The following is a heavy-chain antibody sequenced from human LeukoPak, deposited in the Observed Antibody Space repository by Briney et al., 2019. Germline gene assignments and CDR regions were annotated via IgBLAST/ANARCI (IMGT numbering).Heavy chain of an antibody. CDR3: ARQVVAAATLSAFEI. V-gene: IGHV4-59*01. J-gene: IGHJ3*02. CDR2: IYYSGST. CDR1: GGSISSYY. D-gene: IGHD2-15*01. Sequence: SETLSLTCTVSGGSISSYYWSWIRQPPGKGLEWIGYIYYSGSTKYNPSLKSRVTISVDTSKNQLSLELSSVTAADTAVYYCARQVVAAATLSAFEIWGQGTMVTVSS.